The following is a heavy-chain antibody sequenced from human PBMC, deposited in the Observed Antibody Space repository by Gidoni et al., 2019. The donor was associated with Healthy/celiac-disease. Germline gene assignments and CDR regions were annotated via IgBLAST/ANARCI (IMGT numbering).Heavy chain of an antibody. CDR2: TSSSGSTI. Sequence: QVQLVESGGGLVQPGGSLRLSCAASGFTFSDYYMSWIRQAPGKGLEWVSYTSSSGSTIYYADSVKGRFTISRDNAKNSLYLQMNSLRAEDTAVYYCAREPYCSGGSCNQPSLLFDIWGQGTMVTVSS. J-gene: IGHJ3*02. CDR1: GFTFSDYY. V-gene: IGHV3-11*01. D-gene: IGHD2-15*01. CDR3: AREPYCSGGSCNQPSLLFDI.